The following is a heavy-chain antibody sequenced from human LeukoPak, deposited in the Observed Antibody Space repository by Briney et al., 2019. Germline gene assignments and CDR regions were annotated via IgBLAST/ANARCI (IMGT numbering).Heavy chain of an antibody. J-gene: IGHJ4*02. D-gene: IGHD6-13*01. CDR1: GGTFSSYA. V-gene: IGHV1-69*05. CDR3: ARAADSSSWTHFDY. CDR2: IIPIFGTA. Sequence: GSSVKVSCKASGGTFSSYAISWVRQAPGQGLEWMGRIIPIFGTANYAQKFQGRVTTTTDESTSTAYMELSSLRSEDTAVYYCARAADSSSWTHFDYWGQGTLVTVSS.